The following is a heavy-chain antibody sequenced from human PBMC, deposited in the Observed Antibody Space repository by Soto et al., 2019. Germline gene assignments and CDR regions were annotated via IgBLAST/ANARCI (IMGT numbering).Heavy chain of an antibody. CDR3: GRIPTMLLAFDI. CDR2: VDNSGNT. D-gene: IGHD2-2*02. CDR1: GGAVNTRSYL. V-gene: IGHV4-61*01. J-gene: IGHJ3*02. Sequence: QVQLQESGPRQVKPSETLSLTCTVSGGAVNTRSYLWSWIRQPPGETLEWIGSVDNSGNTKVNPSLKSRITMSLDTSKNLFSLRLSSVTAADTAMYYCGRIPTMLLAFDIWGQGTMVTVSS.